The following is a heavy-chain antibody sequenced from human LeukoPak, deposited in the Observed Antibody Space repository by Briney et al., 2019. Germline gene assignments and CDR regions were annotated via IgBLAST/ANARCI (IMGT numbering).Heavy chain of an antibody. Sequence: PGGSLRLSCAASGFTFSSYGMHWVRQAPGKGLEWVAVIWYDGSNKYYADSVKGRFTISRDNSKNTLYLQMNSLRAEDTAVYYCARAGDYTPYYFDYWGQGTLVTVSS. CDR1: GFTFSSYG. D-gene: IGHD4-17*01. CDR3: ARAGDYTPYYFDY. CDR2: IWYDGSNK. V-gene: IGHV3-33*01. J-gene: IGHJ4*02.